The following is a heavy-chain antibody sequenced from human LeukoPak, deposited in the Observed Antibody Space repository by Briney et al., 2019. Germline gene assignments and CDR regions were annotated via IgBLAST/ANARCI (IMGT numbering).Heavy chain of an antibody. CDR3: ARIKGPCDY. CDR2: INHSGST. Sequence: SETLSLTCAVYGGSFSGFYWSWIRQPPGKGLEWIGEINHSGSTNYNPSLKSRVTISVDTSKNQFSLKLSSVTAADTAVYYCARIKGPCDYWGQGTLVTVSS. CDR1: GGSFSGFY. J-gene: IGHJ4*02. V-gene: IGHV4-34*01.